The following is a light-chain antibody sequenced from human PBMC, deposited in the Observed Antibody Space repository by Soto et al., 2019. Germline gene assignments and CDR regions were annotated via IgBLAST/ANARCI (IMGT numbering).Light chain of an antibody. CDR3: CSYAGSYNYV. J-gene: IGLJ1*01. Sequence: QSVLTQPRSVSGSPGQSVTISCTRTSSDVGAYNYVSWYQQHPGKAPKVMIYDVSKRPSGVPDRFSGSKSGTTASLTISGLQADDEADYYCCSYAGSYNYVFGSGTKLTVL. CDR1: SSDVGAYNY. CDR2: DVS. V-gene: IGLV2-11*01.